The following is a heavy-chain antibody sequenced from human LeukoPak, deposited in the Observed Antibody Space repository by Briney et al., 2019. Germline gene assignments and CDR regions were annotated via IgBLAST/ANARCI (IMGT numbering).Heavy chain of an antibody. V-gene: IGHV3-11*03. CDR1: GFTLSDYY. CDR2: IRSSSGCA. Sequence: GGSLRLSYAASGFTLSDYYMSWIRQAPGKGLEWISYIRSSSGCANYADSVKGRFTISRDNAKNSLYLQMRSLRAEDTAVYYCARALGGDFFDYWGQGTLVTVSS. J-gene: IGHJ4*02. CDR3: ARALGGDFFDY. D-gene: IGHD3-10*01.